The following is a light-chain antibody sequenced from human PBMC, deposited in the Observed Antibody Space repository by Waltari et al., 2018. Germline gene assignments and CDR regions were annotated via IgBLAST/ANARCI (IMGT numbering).Light chain of an antibody. CDR1: SSDVGGFYF. Sequence: QSALTQPASVSGSPGQSITISCPGTSSDVGGFYFVSWYQQHPAKAPKLITSNVSRRPSGVSYRFSGSKSGNRASLTISGLQAEDEATYYCSSYTSDYTYVFGTGTEVTVV. V-gene: IGLV2-14*03. CDR2: NVS. J-gene: IGLJ1*01. CDR3: SSYTSDYTYV.